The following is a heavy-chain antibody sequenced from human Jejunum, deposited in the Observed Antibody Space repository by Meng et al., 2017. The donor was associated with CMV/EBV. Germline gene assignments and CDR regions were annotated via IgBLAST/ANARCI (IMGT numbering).Heavy chain of an antibody. Sequence: ISGDSVSSNIGAWNWIRQSPSRGLEWLGRTYYRSKWSNDYAVSVKSRITINPDTSQNQFSLQLNSVTPEDTAVYYCARAPRYNWNFDYWGQGTLVTVSS. V-gene: IGHV6-1*01. CDR3: ARAPRYNWNFDY. CDR1: GDSVSSNIGA. CDR2: TYYRSKWSN. D-gene: IGHD1-20*01. J-gene: IGHJ4*02.